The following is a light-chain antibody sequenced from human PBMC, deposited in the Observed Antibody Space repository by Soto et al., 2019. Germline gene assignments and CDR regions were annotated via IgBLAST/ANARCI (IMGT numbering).Light chain of an antibody. CDR1: SSDVGGYNY. V-gene: IGLV2-14*03. J-gene: IGLJ1*01. Sequence: QSALTQPASVSGSPGQPITISCTGTSSDVGGYNYVSWYQHHPGKAPKLIIYDVSNRPSGVSNRFSGSKSGNTASLTISGLQPEDEADYYCRSYTTSNTRQIVFGTGTKVTVL. CDR3: RSYTTSNTRQIV. CDR2: DVS.